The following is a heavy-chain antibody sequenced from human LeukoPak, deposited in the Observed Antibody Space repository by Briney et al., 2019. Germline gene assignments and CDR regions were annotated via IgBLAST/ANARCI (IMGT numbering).Heavy chain of an antibody. CDR2: IHYSGST. V-gene: IGHV4-59*01. J-gene: IGHJ4*02. CDR1: GGSISSYY. D-gene: IGHD4/OR15-4a*01. Sequence: SETLSLTCTVSGGSISSYYWSWIRQPPGKGLEWIGYIHYSGSTNYNPSLKSRVTISVDTSKNQFSLKLSSVTAADTAVYYCARAAAYGATKIDYWGQGTLVTVSS. CDR3: ARAAAYGATKIDY.